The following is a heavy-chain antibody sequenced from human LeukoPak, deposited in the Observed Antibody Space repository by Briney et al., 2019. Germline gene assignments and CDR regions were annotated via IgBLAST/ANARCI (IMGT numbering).Heavy chain of an antibody. V-gene: IGHV4-59*01. CDR2: IHNSGSS. CDR1: GGSIINYY. J-gene: IGHJ5*02. D-gene: IGHD5-12*01. Sequence: RSETLSLTCSVSGGSIINYYWSWIRQPPGKGLEWIGYIHNSGSSSSNPSLRIRATISMEKAKTQFSLKLTSGTPTDTAVYYCARLSSTVAPWFDPWGHGTLVTASS. CDR3: ARLSSTVAPWFDP.